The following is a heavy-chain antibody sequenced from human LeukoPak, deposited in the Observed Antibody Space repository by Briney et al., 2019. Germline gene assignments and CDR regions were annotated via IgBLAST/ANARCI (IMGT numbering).Heavy chain of an antibody. J-gene: IGHJ6*03. D-gene: IGHD3-16*02. V-gene: IGHV4-34*01. Sequence: PSETLSLTCTVYGGSFSGYYWRWIRQPPGKGLEWIGEINHSGCTNYNPSLKSRVTISVDTSKNQFSLKLSSVTAADTAVYYCARVARNYDYVWGSYRYPYYYMDVWGKGTTVTVSS. CDR3: ARVARNYDYVWGSYRYPYYYMDV. CDR2: INHSGCT. CDR1: GGSFSGYY.